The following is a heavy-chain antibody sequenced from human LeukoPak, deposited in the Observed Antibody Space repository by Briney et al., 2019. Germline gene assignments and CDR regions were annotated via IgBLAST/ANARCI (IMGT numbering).Heavy chain of an antibody. V-gene: IGHV3-7*05. CDR1: GFTFSSYS. CDR2: IKQDESEM. D-gene: IGHD6-19*01. J-gene: IGHJ4*02. CDR3: ARVSSGWFNYFDY. Sequence: GGPLRLSCAASGFTFSSYSMNWVRQAPGKGLEWVANIKQDESEMYYVDSVKGRFTISRDNAKNSLYLQMNSLRAEDTAVYYCARVSSGWFNYFDYWGQGTLVTVSS.